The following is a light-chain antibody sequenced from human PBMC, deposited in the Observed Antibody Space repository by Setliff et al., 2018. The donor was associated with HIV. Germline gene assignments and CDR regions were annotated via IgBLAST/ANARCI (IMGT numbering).Light chain of an antibody. V-gene: IGLV2-23*01. Sequence: QSALPHPASVSRSPGQSLTISCPGTSNDVGRYDLVSWYQQLPARAPELIIYQATRRPSGVSKRCSGSTSGNVASLTISGLQAEDEADYYCCSNTGSNTFVFGTGTKVTVL. CDR2: QAT. J-gene: IGLJ1*01. CDR1: SNDVGRYDL. CDR3: CSNTGSNTFV.